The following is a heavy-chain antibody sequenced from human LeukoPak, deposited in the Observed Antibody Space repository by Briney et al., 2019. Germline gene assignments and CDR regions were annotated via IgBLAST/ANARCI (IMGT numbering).Heavy chain of an antibody. Sequence: GGSLRLSCAASEFTFSSYWMSWVRQAPGKGLDWVANIKQDGSEKDYVDSVKGRFTISRDNAKNSLYLQMNSLGAEDTAVYYCARSPDGYSYGSYYFDYWGQGTLVTVSS. J-gene: IGHJ4*02. CDR1: EFTFSSYW. V-gene: IGHV3-7*01. CDR3: ARSPDGYSYGSYYFDY. CDR2: IKQDGSEK. D-gene: IGHD5-18*01.